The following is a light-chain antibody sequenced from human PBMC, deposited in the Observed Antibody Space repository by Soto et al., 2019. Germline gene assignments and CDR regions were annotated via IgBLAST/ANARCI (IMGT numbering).Light chain of an antibody. Sequence: QSALTQPRSVSGSPGQSVTISCTGTSSDLGRYNYVTWYRQHPGEAPQLVMSDVAKRPAGVSDRLSGDKSGRTASLTISGLQADDEADYYCCSYAGSDTLVFGSGTKLTVL. CDR2: DVA. CDR1: SSDLGRYNY. J-gene: IGLJ1*01. CDR3: CSYAGSDTLV. V-gene: IGLV2-11*01.